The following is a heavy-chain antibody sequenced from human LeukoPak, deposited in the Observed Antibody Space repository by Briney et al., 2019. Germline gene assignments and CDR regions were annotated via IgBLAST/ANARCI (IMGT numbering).Heavy chain of an antibody. CDR2: IYYSGST. Sequence: SETLSLTCTVSGDSISSSSWSWIRQPPGKGLEWIGYIYYSGSTNYNPSLKSRVTISVDTSKNQFSLKLSSVTAADTAVYYCARGPILTGYYNDYWGQGTLVTVSS. CDR3: ARGPILTGYYNDY. J-gene: IGHJ4*02. CDR1: GDSISSSS. D-gene: IGHD3-9*01. V-gene: IGHV4-59*01.